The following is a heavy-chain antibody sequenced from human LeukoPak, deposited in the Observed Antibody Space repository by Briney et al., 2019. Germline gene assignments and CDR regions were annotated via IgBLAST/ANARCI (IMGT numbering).Heavy chain of an antibody. CDR2: IYTNTGTT. V-gene: IGHV4-4*07. CDR1: GGSINSYY. CDR3: GRQGYTASYFLDY. D-gene: IGHD1-26*01. J-gene: IGHJ4*02. Sequence: SETLSLTCTVSGGSINSYYWGWVRQPAGMGLEWIGRIYTNTGTTNYSPSLKGRLTMSVDTSKNQFSLNLRSVTAADTAVYYCGRQGYTASYFLDYWSQGTLVTVSS.